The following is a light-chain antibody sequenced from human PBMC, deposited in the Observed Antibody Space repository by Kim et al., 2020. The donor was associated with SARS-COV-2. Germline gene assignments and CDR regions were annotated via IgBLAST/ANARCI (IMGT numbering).Light chain of an antibody. Sequence: PGERATISCRASQSISGSYLAWYQQKPGQAPRLLIFGASRRATGIPDRFSGSGSGTDFTLTISRLEPEDFAVYHCQQYGTSPQVTFGGGTKVDIK. CDR2: GAS. J-gene: IGKJ4*01. CDR1: QSISGSY. CDR3: QQYGTSPQVT. V-gene: IGKV3-20*01.